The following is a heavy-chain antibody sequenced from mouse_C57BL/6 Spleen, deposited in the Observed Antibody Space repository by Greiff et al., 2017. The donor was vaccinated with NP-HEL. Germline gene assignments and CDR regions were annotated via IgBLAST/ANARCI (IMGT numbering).Heavy chain of an antibody. CDR3: ARAPITTVVAYWYFDV. D-gene: IGHD1-1*01. J-gene: IGHJ1*03. CDR1: GFTFSDYY. Sequence: EVMLVESEGGLVQPGSSMKLSCTASGFTFSDYYMAWVRQVPEKGLEWVANINYDGSSTYYLDSLKSRFIISRDNAKNILYLQMSSLKSEDTATYYCARAPITTVVAYWYFDVWGTGTTVTVSS. V-gene: IGHV5-16*01. CDR2: INYDGSST.